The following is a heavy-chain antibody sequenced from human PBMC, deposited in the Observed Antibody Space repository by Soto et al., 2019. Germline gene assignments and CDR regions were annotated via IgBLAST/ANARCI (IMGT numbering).Heavy chain of an antibody. Sequence: PGGSLRLSCAASGFTFSSYDMHWVRQATGKGLEWVSAIGTAGDTYYPGSVKGRFTISRENAKNSLYLQMNSLRAGDTAVYYCARVSSGGYSYPRYGMDVWGQGTTVTVSS. CDR2: IGTAGDT. CDR3: ARVSSGGYSYPRYGMDV. V-gene: IGHV3-13*01. CDR1: GFTFSSYD. J-gene: IGHJ6*02. D-gene: IGHD5-18*01.